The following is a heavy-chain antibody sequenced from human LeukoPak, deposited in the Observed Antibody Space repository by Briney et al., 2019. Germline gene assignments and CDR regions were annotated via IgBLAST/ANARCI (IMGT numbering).Heavy chain of an antibody. Sequence: SETLSLTCTVSGGSISSYYWSWIRQPPGKGLEWIGYIYYSGSTNYNPSLKSRVTISVDTSKNQFSLKLSSVTAADTAVYYCAKKAMVRGVRYYYYYMDVWGKGTTVTVSS. CDR1: GGSISSYY. V-gene: IGHV4-59*12. CDR3: AKKAMVRGVRYYYYYMDV. CDR2: IYYSGST. J-gene: IGHJ6*03. D-gene: IGHD3-10*01.